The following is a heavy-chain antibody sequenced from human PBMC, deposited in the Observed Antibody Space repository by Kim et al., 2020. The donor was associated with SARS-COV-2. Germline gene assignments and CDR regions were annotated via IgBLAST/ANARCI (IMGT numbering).Heavy chain of an antibody. J-gene: IGHJ6*02. CDR2: IYTSGST. D-gene: IGHD3-3*01. CDR1: GGSISSYY. Sequence: SETLSLTCTVSGGSISSYYWSWIRQPAGKGLEWIGRIYTSGSTNYNPSLKSRVTMSVDTSKNQFSLKLSSVTAADTAVYYCARETTIFGVVAYYYGMDVWGQGTTVTVSS. V-gene: IGHV4-4*07. CDR3: ARETTIFGVVAYYYGMDV.